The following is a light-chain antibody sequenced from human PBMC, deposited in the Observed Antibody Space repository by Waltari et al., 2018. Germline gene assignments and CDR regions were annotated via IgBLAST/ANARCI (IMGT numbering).Light chain of an antibody. Sequence: QSALTQPASVSGSPGQSITISCTGTSSDVGSYNLVSWYQQHPGKAPKLMIYEGSKRPSGVSNRSSGSKSGNTASLRISGPQAEDEADYYCCSYAGSSPFEVSGGGTKLTVL. CDR3: CSYAGSSPFEV. V-gene: IGLV2-23*03. CDR2: EGS. J-gene: IGLJ2*01. CDR1: SSDVGSYNL.